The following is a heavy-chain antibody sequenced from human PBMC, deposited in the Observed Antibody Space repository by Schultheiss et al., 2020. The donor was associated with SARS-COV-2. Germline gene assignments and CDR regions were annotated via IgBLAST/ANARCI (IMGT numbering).Heavy chain of an antibody. D-gene: IGHD6-13*01. J-gene: IGHJ4*02. Sequence: SETLSLTCTVSGGSISSYYWSWIRQPPGKGLEWIGYIYYSGSTNYNPSLKSRVTISVDTSKNQFSLKLSSVTAADTAVYYCARGRWDYWGQGTLVTVSS. CDR3: ARGRWDY. CDR1: GGSISSYY. CDR2: IYYSGST. V-gene: IGHV4-59*12.